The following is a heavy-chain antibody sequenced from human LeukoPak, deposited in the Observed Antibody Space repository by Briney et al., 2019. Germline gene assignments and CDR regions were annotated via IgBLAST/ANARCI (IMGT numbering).Heavy chain of an antibody. CDR2: ISGYNGNT. CDR1: GYTFTSYG. J-gene: IGHJ4*02. V-gene: IGHV1-18*01. D-gene: IGHD6-13*01. CDR3: ARDSSSWLHGH. Sequence: GASVKVSCKASGYTFTSYGISWVRQAPGQGLEWMGWISGYNGNTNYAQKFQDRVVMTTDTSTSTVYMELRSLRSDDTAVYYCARDSSSWLHGHWGQGTLVTVSP.